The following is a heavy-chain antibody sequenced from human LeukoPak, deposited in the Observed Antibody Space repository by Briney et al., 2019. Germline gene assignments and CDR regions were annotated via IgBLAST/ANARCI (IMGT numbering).Heavy chain of an antibody. CDR3: ARDRPDYYDSSGYYRDNFDY. CDR1: GYTFTSYG. Sequence: ASVKVSCKASGYTFTSYGISCVRQAPGQGLEWMGWISAYNGNTNYAQKLQGRVTMTTDTSTSTAYMELRSLRSDDTAVYYCARDRPDYYDSSGYYRDNFDYWGQGTLVTVSS. V-gene: IGHV1-18*01. CDR2: ISAYNGNT. D-gene: IGHD3-22*01. J-gene: IGHJ4*02.